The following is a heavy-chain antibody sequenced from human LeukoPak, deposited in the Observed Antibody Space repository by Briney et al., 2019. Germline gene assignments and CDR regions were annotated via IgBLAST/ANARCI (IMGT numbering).Heavy chain of an antibody. Sequence: GGSLRLSFAGSGFTFSSYSMNWVRQAPGKGLEWVASISSSSSYIYYADSVKGRFTISRDNSKNTLYLQMNSLRAEDTAVYYCARDNHGGRCSSSGWYAVLDYWGQGTLVTVSS. CDR1: GFTFSSYS. V-gene: IGHV3-21*01. CDR2: ISSSSSYI. J-gene: IGHJ4*02. CDR3: ARDNHGGRCSSSGWYAVLDY. D-gene: IGHD6-19*01.